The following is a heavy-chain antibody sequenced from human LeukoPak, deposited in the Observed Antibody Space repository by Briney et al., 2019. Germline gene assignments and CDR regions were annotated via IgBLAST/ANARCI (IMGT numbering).Heavy chain of an antibody. J-gene: IGHJ5*02. CDR2: IYYSGST. D-gene: IGHD3-22*01. V-gene: IGHV4-39*01. CDR1: VGSLSGSSYS. Sequence: PETLSLSCTLSVGSLSGSSYSCGWIRQPAGKGLGWSGSIYYSGSTYYNPPPMRRVTISQDTSKNQFSVKLSSVPAAHTAVYYFARPVLPSYDSMCDPWGQGTLVTVSS. CDR3: ARPVLPSYDSMCDP.